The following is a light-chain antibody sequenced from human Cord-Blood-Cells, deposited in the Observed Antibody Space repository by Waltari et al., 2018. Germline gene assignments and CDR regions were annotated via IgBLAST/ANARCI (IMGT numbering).Light chain of an antibody. V-gene: IGKV4-1*01. Sequence: DIVMTQSPASLAVSLGERATINCKSSQSVLYSSNNKNFLAWYQQKPGQPPKLLIYWASTRESGVPDRFSGRGSGTDFTLTISSLQAEDVAVYYCQQYYSTPWTFGQGTKVEIK. CDR2: WAS. CDR1: QSVLYSSNNKNF. J-gene: IGKJ1*01. CDR3: QQYYSTPWT.